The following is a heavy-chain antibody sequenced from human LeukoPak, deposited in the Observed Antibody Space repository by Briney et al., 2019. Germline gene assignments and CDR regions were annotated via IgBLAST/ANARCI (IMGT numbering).Heavy chain of an antibody. CDR1: GGSFSGYY. CDR3: ARASMIGGLDY. Sequence: SETLSLTCAVYGGSFSGYYWSWIRQPPGKGLEWIGEINHSGSTNYNPSLKSRVTISVDTSKNQFSLKLCSVTAADTAVYYCARASMIGGLDYWGQGTLVTVSS. D-gene: IGHD3-22*01. CDR2: INHSGST. J-gene: IGHJ4*02. V-gene: IGHV4-34*01.